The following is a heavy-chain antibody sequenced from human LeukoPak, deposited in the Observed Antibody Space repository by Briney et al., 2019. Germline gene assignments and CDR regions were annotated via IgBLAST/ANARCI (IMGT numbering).Heavy chain of an antibody. CDR1: GYTFTGYY. Sequence: ASVTVSCKASGYTFTGYYLHWVRQAPGQGLEWMGWINPNSGGTNYAQNLQGRVTMTTDTSTSTAYMELRSLRSDDTAVYYCAKGRRSSFFDYWGQGTLVTVSS. CDR2: INPNSGGT. D-gene: IGHD6-6*01. CDR3: AKGRRSSFFDY. J-gene: IGHJ4*02. V-gene: IGHV1-2*02.